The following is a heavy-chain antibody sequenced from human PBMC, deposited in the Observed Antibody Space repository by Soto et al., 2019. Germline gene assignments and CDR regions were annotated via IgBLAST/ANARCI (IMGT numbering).Heavy chain of an antibody. CDR2: ISSSRSYI. CDR1: GFTFSSYS. V-gene: IGHV3-21*01. CDR3: ARDRRGYGYGRELDY. D-gene: IGHD5-18*01. J-gene: IGHJ4*02. Sequence: GGSLRLSCAASGFTFSSYSMNWVRQAPGKGLEWVSSISSSRSYIYYADSVKGRFTISRDNAKNSLYLQMNSLRAEDTAVYYCARDRRGYGYGRELDYWGQGTLVTVSS.